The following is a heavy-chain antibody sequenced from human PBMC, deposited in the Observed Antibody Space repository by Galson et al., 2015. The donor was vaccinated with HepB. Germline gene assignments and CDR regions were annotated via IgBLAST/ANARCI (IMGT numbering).Heavy chain of an antibody. CDR1: GFTFSSYG. Sequence: SLRLSCAASGFTFSSYGMHWVRQAPGKGLEWVAVISYDGSNKYYADSVKGRFTISRDNSKNTLYLQMNSLRAEDTAVYYCAKDRRYYDSTSTRGYFDYWGQGTLVTVSS. CDR3: AKDRRYYDSTSTRGYFDY. D-gene: IGHD3-22*01. J-gene: IGHJ4*02. CDR2: ISYDGSNK. V-gene: IGHV3-30*18.